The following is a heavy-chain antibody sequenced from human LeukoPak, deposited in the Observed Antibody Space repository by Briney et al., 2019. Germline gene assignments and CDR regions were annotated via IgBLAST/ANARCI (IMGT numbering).Heavy chain of an antibody. CDR1: GYTFTSYG. Sequence: ASVKVSCKASGYTFTSYGISWVRQAPGQGLEWMGWISAYNGNTNYAQKLQGRVTMTTDTSTSTAYMELRSLRSDDTAVYYCASFNYDYVWGSRDAFDIWGQGTMVTVSS. D-gene: IGHD3-16*01. CDR2: ISAYNGNT. V-gene: IGHV1-18*01. J-gene: IGHJ3*02. CDR3: ASFNYDYVWGSRDAFDI.